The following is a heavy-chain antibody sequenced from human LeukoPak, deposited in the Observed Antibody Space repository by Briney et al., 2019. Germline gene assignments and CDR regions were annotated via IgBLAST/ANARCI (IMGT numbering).Heavy chain of an antibody. D-gene: IGHD6-13*01. CDR1: GYSFTSYW. CDR3: ARRTSSSWYGLAFDI. Sequence: GESLKISCKGSGYSFTSYWIGWVRQMPGEGLEWMGIIYPGDSDTRYSPSFQGQVTISADKSISTAYLQWSSLKASDTAMYYCARRTSSSWYGLAFDIWGQGTMVTVSS. V-gene: IGHV5-51*01. J-gene: IGHJ3*02. CDR2: IYPGDSDT.